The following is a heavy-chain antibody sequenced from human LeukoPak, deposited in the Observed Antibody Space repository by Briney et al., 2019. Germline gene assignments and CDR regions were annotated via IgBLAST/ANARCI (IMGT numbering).Heavy chain of an antibody. CDR1: GGTFSSYA. V-gene: IGHV1-69*13. CDR3: ARVPRPSIAAAGILDY. D-gene: IGHD6-13*01. J-gene: IGHJ4*02. Sequence: SVKVSCKASGGTFSSYAISWVRQAPGQGLEWMGGIIPIFGTANYAQKFQGRVTITADESTSTAYMELSSLRSEDTTVYYCARVPRPSIAAAGILDYWGQGTLVTVSS. CDR2: IIPIFGTA.